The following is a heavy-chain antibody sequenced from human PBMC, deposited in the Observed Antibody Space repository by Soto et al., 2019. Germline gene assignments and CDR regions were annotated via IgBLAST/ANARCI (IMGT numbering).Heavy chain of an antibody. V-gene: IGHV1-18*01. Sequence: ASVKVSCKASGYTFTSYGISWVRQAPGQGLEWMGWISAYNGNTNYAQKLQGRVTMTTDTSTSTAYMELRSLRSDDTAVYYCARDSRVPLTIFEVANVYGMDVWGQGTTVTVSS. CDR2: ISAYNGNT. D-gene: IGHD3-3*01. CDR3: ARDSRVPLTIFEVANVYGMDV. J-gene: IGHJ6*02. CDR1: GYTFTSYG.